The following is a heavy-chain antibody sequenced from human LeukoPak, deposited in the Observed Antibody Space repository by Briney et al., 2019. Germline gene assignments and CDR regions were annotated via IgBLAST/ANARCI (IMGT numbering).Heavy chain of an antibody. CDR1: GYTFTSYG. J-gene: IGHJ3*02. D-gene: IGHD3-9*01. CDR2: ISAYNGNT. V-gene: IGHV1-18*01. Sequence: ASVKVSCKASGYTFTSYGINWVRQAPGQGLEWMGWISAYNGNTNYAQKLQGRVTMTTDTSTSTAYMELRSLRSDDTAVYYCARDRGYDILTGYRAVDAFDIWGQGTMVTVSS. CDR3: ARDRGYDILTGYRAVDAFDI.